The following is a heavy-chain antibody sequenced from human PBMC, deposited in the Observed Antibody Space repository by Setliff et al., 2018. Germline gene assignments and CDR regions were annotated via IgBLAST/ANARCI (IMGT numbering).Heavy chain of an antibody. CDR3: TVYNTGSSKDHY. V-gene: IGHV4-34*01. Sequence: SETLSLTCAVYVGSFDKYYWTWIRQAPGKGLEWIGEIKYDGGTNYNPSLKSRVTISADTSVNQFSLRLTAVTAADTALYYCTVYNTGSSKDHYWGQGTPVTVSS. D-gene: IGHD2-8*02. CDR1: VGSFDKYY. J-gene: IGHJ4*02. CDR2: IKYDGGT.